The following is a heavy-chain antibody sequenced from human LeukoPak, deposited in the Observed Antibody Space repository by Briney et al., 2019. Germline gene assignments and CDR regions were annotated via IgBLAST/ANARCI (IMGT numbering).Heavy chain of an antibody. Sequence: PGGSLRLSCAASGFTFSSYSMNWVRQAPGKGLEWVSYISGSGSTIYYADSVKGRFTISRDNAKDSLYLQMNSLRAEDTAVYYCARVEYYGSGRYWGQGTLVTVSS. CDR3: ARVEYYGSGRY. CDR1: GFTFSSYS. D-gene: IGHD3-10*01. V-gene: IGHV3-48*04. J-gene: IGHJ4*02. CDR2: ISGSGSTI.